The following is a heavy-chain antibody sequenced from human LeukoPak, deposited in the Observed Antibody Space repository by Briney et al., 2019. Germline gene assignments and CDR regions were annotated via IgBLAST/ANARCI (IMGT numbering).Heavy chain of an antibody. CDR2: ISGSGGST. CDR1: GFTFSSYA. J-gene: IGHJ6*02. Sequence: PGGSLRLSRAASGFTFSSYAMSWVRQAPGKGLEWVSAISGSGGSTYYADSVKGRFTISRDNSKNTLYLQMNSLRAEDTAVYYCAKVSGGGLYYDGMDVWGQGTTVTVSS. CDR3: AKVSGGGLYYDGMDV. D-gene: IGHD1-14*01. V-gene: IGHV3-23*01.